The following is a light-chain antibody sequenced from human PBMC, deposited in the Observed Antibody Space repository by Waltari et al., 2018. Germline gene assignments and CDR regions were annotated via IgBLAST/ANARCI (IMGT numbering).Light chain of an antibody. J-gene: IGLJ2*01. V-gene: IGLV3-19*01. CDR3: QSFDNMLSGGVV. CDR2: GKD. CDR1: SLRSYY. Sequence: SSELTQDPAVSVALGQTVTIRCQGDSLRSYYVSWYQQKPGQAPLLVIYGKDSRPSGIPDRFSGSKSGTSASLAITGLQADDEADYFCQSFDNMLSGGVVFGGGTKLAVL.